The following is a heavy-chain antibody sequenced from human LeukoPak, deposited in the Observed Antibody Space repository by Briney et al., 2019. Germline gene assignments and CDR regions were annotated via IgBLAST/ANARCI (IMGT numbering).Heavy chain of an antibody. J-gene: IGHJ5*02. CDR1: GFTFSSYS. Sequence: SGGSLRLSCAASGFTFSSYSMNWVRQAPGKGLEWVSSISSSSYIYYADSVKGRFTISRDNAKNSLYLQMNSLRAEDTAMYYYARERPPVTNVLYNWFDLWGQGTLVTVSP. CDR3: ARERPPVTNVLYNWFDL. CDR2: ISSSSYI. D-gene: IGHD2-21*02. V-gene: IGHV3-21*01.